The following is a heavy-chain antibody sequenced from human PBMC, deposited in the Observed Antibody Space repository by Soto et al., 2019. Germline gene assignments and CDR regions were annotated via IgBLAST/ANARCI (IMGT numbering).Heavy chain of an antibody. CDR2: IYYSGST. CDR1: GGSMSSYY. D-gene: IGHD3-16*01. V-gene: IGHV4-59*08. J-gene: IGHJ4*02. Sequence: QVQLQESGPGLVKPSETLSLTCTVSGGSMSSYYWSWIRQPPGKGLEWIGYIYYSGSTNYNPSLKSRVTLSVDPSKNLFSLNLTSVTAADTSVYYCARRWGGALDYWGQGTLVTVSS. CDR3: ARRWGGALDY.